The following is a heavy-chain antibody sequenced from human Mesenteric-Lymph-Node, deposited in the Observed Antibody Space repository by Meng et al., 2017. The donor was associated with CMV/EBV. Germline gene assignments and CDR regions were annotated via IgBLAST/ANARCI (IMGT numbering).Heavy chain of an antibody. CDR1: GGSFSGYY. CDR2: IYYSGST. Sequence: SETLSLTCAVYGGSFSGYYWSWIRQPPGKGLEGIGSIYYSGSTYYNPSLKSRVTISVDTSKNQFSLKLSSVTAADTAVYYCARAVLRFLEWDLSPHPYGMDVWGQGTTVTVSS. CDR3: ARAVLRFLEWDLSPHPYGMDV. D-gene: IGHD3-3*01. J-gene: IGHJ6*02. V-gene: IGHV4-34*01.